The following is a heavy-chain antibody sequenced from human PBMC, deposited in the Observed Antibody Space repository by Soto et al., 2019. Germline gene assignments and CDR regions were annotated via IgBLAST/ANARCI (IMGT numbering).Heavy chain of an antibody. CDR2: ISSNGGST. Sequence: LRLSCAASGFTFSSYGMHWVRQAPGKGLEYVSAISSNGGSTYYANSVKGRFTISRDNSKNTVYLQMGSLRAEDMAVYYCAADAFDIWGQGIMVTVSS. J-gene: IGHJ3*02. V-gene: IGHV3-64*01. CDR3: AADAFDI. CDR1: GFTFSSYG.